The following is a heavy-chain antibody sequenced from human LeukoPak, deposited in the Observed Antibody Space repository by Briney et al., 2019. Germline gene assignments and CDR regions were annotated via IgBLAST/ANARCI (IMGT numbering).Heavy chain of an antibody. CDR3: ARRTMVRGVSNYYFDY. CDR1: GGSISSSSYY. D-gene: IGHD3-10*01. CDR2: IYYSGST. V-gene: IGHV4-39*01. Sequence: NPSETLSLTCTVSGGSISSSSYYWGWIRQPPGKGLEWIGSIYYSGSTYYNPSLKSRVTISVDTSKNQFSLKLSSVTAADTAVYYCARRTMVRGVSNYYFDYWGQGTLVTVSS. J-gene: IGHJ4*02.